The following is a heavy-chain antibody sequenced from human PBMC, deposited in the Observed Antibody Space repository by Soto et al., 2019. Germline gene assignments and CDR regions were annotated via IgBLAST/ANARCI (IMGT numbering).Heavy chain of an antibody. V-gene: IGHV3-23*01. D-gene: IGHD6-13*01. CDR3: AKGATSSWYGGQFDC. CDR2: ISGSGGST. CDR1: GFTFNTYA. J-gene: IGHJ4*02. Sequence: EVQLLESGGGLVQPGGSLRLSCAASGFTFNTYAMNWVRQAPGKGLEWVSAISGSGGSTYYADSVKGRFTISRDNSKNTLYLQMNSLRAEYTAVYYCAKGATSSWYGGQFDCCGQGTQVTVSS.